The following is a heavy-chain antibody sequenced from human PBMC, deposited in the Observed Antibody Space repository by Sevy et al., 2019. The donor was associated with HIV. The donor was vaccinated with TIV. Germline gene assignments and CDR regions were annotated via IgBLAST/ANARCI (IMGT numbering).Heavy chain of an antibody. CDR1: GFTFDDYA. D-gene: IGHD5-12*01. V-gene: IGHV3-9*01. J-gene: IGHJ3*02. CDR3: AKALGRLEMATIGDAFDI. Sequence: GGSLRLSCAASGFTFDDYAMHWVRQAPGKGLEWVSGISWNSGSMGYADSVKGRFTISRDNAKNSLYLQMNSLRAEDTALYYCAKALGRLEMATIGDAFDIWGQGTMVTVSS. CDR2: ISWNSGSM.